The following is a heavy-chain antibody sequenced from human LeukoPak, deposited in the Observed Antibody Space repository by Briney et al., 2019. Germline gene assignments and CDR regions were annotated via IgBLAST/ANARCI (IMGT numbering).Heavy chain of an antibody. V-gene: IGHV4-61*02. J-gene: IGHJ5*02. D-gene: IGHD3-22*01. Sequence: KPSETLSLTCTVSGGSISSGSYYWSWIRQPAGKGLEWIGRVYTSGSTSYNPSLKSRVTISVDTSKNQFSLKLSSVTAADTAVYYCARTYYYESRRVWNWFDPWGQGTLVTVSS. CDR3: ARTYYYESRRVWNWFDP. CDR2: VYTSGST. CDR1: GGSISSGSYY.